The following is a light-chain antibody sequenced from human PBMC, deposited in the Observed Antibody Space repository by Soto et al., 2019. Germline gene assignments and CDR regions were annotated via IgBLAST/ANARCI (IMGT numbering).Light chain of an antibody. CDR2: DVS. J-gene: IGLJ2*01. CDR3: SSYTSSITVV. CDR1: SSDVGGYNS. Sequence: QSALTQPASVSGSPGQSITISCTGSSSDVGGYNSVYWYQQHPGKAPKLMIYDVSNRPSGVSNRFSGSKSGNTASLTISGLQAEDEADYYCSSYTSSITVVFGGGTKLTVL. V-gene: IGLV2-14*01.